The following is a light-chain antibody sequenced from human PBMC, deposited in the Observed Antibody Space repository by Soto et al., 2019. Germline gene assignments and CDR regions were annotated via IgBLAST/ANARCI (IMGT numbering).Light chain of an antibody. CDR1: QSVSIN. V-gene: IGKV3-15*01. Sequence: ELVMQKSLDTLSVYPGARSSLSCRASQSVSINLAWYQQNPGQAPRLLTYGAATRATGIPARFSGSGSGTEFTLTISSLQSEDFAVYYCQQYNNWLSVGGGNKVDI. CDR2: GAA. CDR3: QQYNNWLS. J-gene: IGKJ4*01.